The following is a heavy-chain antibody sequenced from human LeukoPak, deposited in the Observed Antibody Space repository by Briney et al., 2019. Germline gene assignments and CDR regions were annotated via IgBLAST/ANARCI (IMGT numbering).Heavy chain of an antibody. Sequence: SETLSLTCAVYGGSFSGYYWSWIRQPPGKWLEWIGEINHSGSTNYNPSLKSRVTISVDTSKNQFSLKLSSVTAADTALYYCARGDSSAYYYMDVWGKGTTVTVSS. D-gene: IGHD3-22*01. CDR3: ARGDSSAYYYMDV. CDR2: INHSGST. J-gene: IGHJ6*03. V-gene: IGHV4-34*01. CDR1: GGSFSGYY.